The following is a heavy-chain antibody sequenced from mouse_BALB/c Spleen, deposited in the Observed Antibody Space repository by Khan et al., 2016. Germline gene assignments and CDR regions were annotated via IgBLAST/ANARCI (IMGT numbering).Heavy chain of an antibody. J-gene: IGHJ4*01. CDR2: INTETGEP. Sequence: QIQLVQSGPELKKPGETVKISCKASGYTFTDYSMHWVKQAPGKGLKWMGWINTETGEPTYADDFKGRFAFSLETSASTAYLQINNLKNEDMATYFCARRWWAMDYWGQGTSVTVSS. V-gene: IGHV9-2-1*01. CDR1: GYTFTDYS. CDR3: ARRWWAMDY. D-gene: IGHD1-1*02.